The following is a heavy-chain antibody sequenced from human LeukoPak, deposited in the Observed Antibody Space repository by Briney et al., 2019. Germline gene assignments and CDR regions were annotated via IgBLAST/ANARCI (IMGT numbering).Heavy chain of an antibody. D-gene: IGHD2-2*01. CDR2: IKPDGSDK. CDR3: AREGFPPGVLH. J-gene: IGHJ1*01. CDR1: GFTFSTYW. Sequence: PGGSLRLSCEASGFTFSTYWMSWVRQAPGKGPECVANIKPDGSDKYYVDSMKGRFTISRDNAKNSLYLQMNNLRAEDTAVYYCAREGFPPGVLHWGQGTLATVSS. V-gene: IGHV3-7*01.